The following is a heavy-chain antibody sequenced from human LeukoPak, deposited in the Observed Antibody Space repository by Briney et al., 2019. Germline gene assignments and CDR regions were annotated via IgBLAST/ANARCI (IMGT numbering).Heavy chain of an antibody. V-gene: IGHV3-23*01. D-gene: IGHD3-10*01. Sequence: GSLRLSCSTSGFNFSSYAMSRVRQAPGKGLEWVSAISGSGGSTYYADSVKGRFTISRDNSKNTLYLQMNSLRAEDTAVYYCAKDLKSGLLWFGSLDYWGQGTLVTVSS. CDR2: ISGSGGST. J-gene: IGHJ4*02. CDR3: AKDLKSGLLWFGSLDY. CDR1: GFNFSSYA.